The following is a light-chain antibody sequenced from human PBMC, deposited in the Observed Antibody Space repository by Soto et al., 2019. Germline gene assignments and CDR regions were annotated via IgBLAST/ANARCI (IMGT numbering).Light chain of an antibody. CDR3: QQYQSFSLT. V-gene: IGKV1-5*03. CDR1: QSITNW. J-gene: IGKJ4*01. Sequence: DIQMTQSPSSLSACVGDRVTITCRASQSITNWLEGYQQKSGKAAKLVMYKMSNLERGVPSRLSGSGSGTEFSLTISSLQPDHFATYYCQQYQSFSLTFGGGTKVDI. CDR2: KMS.